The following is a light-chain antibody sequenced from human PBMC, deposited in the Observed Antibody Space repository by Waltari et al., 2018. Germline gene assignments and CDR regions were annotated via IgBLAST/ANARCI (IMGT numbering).Light chain of an antibody. Sequence: QAATTHTHSVSGSPGQSATLSCPRTSSDIGYYNAVSWYQQHPGKAPKLMIYDVSKRPSGVSDRFSGSKSGNTASLTISGLQAEDEADYYCSSYAGSNTYIFGAGTRLTVL. V-gene: IGLV2-11*01. CDR1: SSDIGYYNA. J-gene: IGLJ1*01. CDR3: SSYAGSNTYI. CDR2: DVS.